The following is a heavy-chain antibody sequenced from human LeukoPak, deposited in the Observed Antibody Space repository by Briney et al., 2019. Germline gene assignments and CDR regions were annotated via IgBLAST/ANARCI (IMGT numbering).Heavy chain of an antibody. J-gene: IGHJ6*03. CDR3: ARDNLGRIRQLVLDYYYYYMDV. CDR1: GFTFSSYA. CDR2: ISYDGSNK. Sequence: GRSLRLSCAASGFTFSSYAMHWVRQAPGKGLEWVAVISYDGSNKYYADSVKGRFTISRDNSKNTLYLQMNSLRAEDTAVYYCARDNLGRIRQLVLDYYYYYMDVWGKGTTVTVSS. D-gene: IGHD6-13*01. V-gene: IGHV3-30*01.